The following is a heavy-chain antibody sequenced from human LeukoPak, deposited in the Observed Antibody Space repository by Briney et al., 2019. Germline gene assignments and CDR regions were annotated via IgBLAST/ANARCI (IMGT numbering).Heavy chain of an antibody. CDR3: VGGNRKYYFDS. CDR2: ISGSGGST. D-gene: IGHD1-26*01. V-gene: IGHV3-23*01. J-gene: IGHJ4*02. CDR1: GFTFSSYA. Sequence: GGSLRLSCAASGFTFSSYAMSWVRQAPGKGLEWVSAISGSGGSTYYADSVKGRFTISRDNSKNTLYLQMNSLKDEDTAVYYCVGGNRKYYFDSWGQGTLVTVSS.